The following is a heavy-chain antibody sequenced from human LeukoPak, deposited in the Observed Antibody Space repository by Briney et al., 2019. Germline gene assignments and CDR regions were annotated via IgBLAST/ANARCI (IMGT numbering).Heavy chain of an antibody. CDR3: ARGFDGANAFDL. CDR2: IKQDGSEK. J-gene: IGHJ3*01. CDR1: KFIISDYW. V-gene: IGHV3-7*01. Sequence: PGGSLRLSCVASKFIISDYWMNWVRQAPGKGLEWVANIKQDGSEKYYVDPVKGRFTISRDNAKNSVYLQMNSLRAEDTAVYYCARGFDGANAFDLWGQGTLVTVSS.